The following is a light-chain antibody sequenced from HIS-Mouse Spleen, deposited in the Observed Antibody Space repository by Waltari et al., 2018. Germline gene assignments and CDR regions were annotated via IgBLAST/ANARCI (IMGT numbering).Light chain of an antibody. CDR1: ALPKQY. Sequence: SYELTQPPSVSVSPGQTARITCSGDALPKQYAYWYQQKPGQAPVRVKSKDSERPSGIPERFSGSSSGTTVTLIISGVQAEDEADYYCQSADSSGTYVFGTGTKVTVL. CDR2: KDS. CDR3: QSADSSGTYV. J-gene: IGLJ1*01. V-gene: IGLV3-25*03.